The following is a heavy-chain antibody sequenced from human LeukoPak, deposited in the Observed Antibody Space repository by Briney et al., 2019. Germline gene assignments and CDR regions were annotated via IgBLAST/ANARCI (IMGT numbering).Heavy chain of an antibody. D-gene: IGHD6-13*01. V-gene: IGHV3-74*01. CDR2: INSDGTTT. J-gene: IGHJ4*02. CDR3: AKEVTAAELDY. CDR1: GFAFSNYW. Sequence: GGSLRLSCAASGFAFSNYWMHWVRQAPGKGLVWVSRINSDGTTTSYADSVKGRFTISRDNAKNSLYLQMNSLRAEDTAVYYCAKEVTAAELDYWGQGTLVTVSS.